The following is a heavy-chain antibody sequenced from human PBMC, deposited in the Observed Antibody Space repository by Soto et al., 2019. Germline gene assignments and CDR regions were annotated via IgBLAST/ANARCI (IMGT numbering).Heavy chain of an antibody. CDR1: GYTFSGYY. V-gene: IGHV1-2*02. CDR3: ARDRGSGWYLTYYFYGMDV. D-gene: IGHD6-19*01. J-gene: IGHJ6*04. Sequence: ASVKVSCKASGYTFSGYYMHWVRQAPGQGLEWMGWINPNSGGTNYAQKFQGRVTMTRDTSISTAYMELSRLRSDDTAVYYCARDRGSGWYLTYYFYGMDVWGEGTTVTVSA. CDR2: INPNSGGT.